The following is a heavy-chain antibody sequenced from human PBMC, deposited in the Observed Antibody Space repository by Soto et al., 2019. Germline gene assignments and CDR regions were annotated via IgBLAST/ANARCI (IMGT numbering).Heavy chain of an antibody. CDR1: GGAITSSTYW. V-gene: IGHV4-39*01. D-gene: IGHD2-8*01. CDR2: IFYDGST. CDR3: PRQMGLGNWYFDL. J-gene: IGHJ2*01. Sequence: QLQLQESGPGLVKPSETLSLTCTVSGGAITSSTYWWGWIRQPPGKGLEWIASIFYDGSTRYSPSLKTRVTISIDTSKNQFSLKLSSVTAADTAVYNCPRQMGLGNWYFDLWGRGTLVTVSS.